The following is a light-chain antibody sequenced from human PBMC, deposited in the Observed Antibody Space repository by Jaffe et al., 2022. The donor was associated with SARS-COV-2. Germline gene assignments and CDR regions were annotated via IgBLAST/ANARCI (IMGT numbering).Light chain of an antibody. CDR2: WAS. V-gene: IGKV4-1*01. Sequence: DIVMTQSPDSLAVSLGERATVNCKSSQSVLYSPNNKNYLAWYQQKPGQPPKLLIYWASTRASGVPDRFSGSGSGTDFTLTISSLQAEDVAVYYCQQYYSNPHFGQGTRLGIK. CDR3: QQYYSNPH. CDR1: QSVLYSPNNKNY. J-gene: IGKJ5*01.